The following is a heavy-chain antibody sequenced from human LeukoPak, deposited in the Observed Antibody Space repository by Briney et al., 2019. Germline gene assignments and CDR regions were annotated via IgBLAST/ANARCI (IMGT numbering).Heavy chain of an antibody. V-gene: IGHV4-39*01. CDR2: IYYSGST. D-gene: IGHD6-19*01. CDR3: ARVPGIAVAGKFDP. J-gene: IGHJ5*02. CDR1: GGSISSSSYY. Sequence: NPSETLSLTCTVSGGSISSSSYYWGWIRQPPGKGLEWIGSIYYSGSTYYNPSLKSRVTISVDTSKNQFSLKLSSVTAADTAVYYCARVPGIAVAGKFDPWGQGTLVTVSS.